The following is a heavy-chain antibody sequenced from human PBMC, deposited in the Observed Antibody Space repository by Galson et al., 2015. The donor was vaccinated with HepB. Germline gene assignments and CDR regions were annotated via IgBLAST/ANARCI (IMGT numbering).Heavy chain of an antibody. CDR2: INWNGHST. CDR3: ARPPYSGSYKLEGGVAFDI. CDR1: GLTFDDYG. J-gene: IGHJ3*02. V-gene: IGHV3-20*04. D-gene: IGHD1-26*01. Sequence: SLRLSCAASGLTFDDYGMTWVRQAPGKGLEWVSSINWNGHSTSYADSVKGRFTISRDTVKNSLYLQMNSLRVGDTALYYCARPPYSGSYKLEGGVAFDIWGQGTMVTVSS.